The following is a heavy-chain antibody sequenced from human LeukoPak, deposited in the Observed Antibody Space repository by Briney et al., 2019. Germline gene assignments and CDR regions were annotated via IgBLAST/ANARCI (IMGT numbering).Heavy chain of an antibody. CDR1: GYTFTSYY. CDR2: INPSGGTT. J-gene: IGHJ3*02. D-gene: IGHD2-2*01. Sequence: ASVKVSCKTSGYTFTSYYMHWVRQAPGQGLEWMGIINPSGGTTTYTQKLQGRVSMTRDMSTSTVYMELRSLSYDDTAVYYCARENASRLNEGMGAFDIWGQGTVVTVSS. V-gene: IGHV1-46*04. CDR3: ARENASRLNEGMGAFDI.